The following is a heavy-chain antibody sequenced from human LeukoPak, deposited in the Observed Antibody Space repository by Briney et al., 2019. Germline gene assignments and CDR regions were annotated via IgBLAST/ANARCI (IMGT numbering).Heavy chain of an antibody. CDR1: GYTFTSYY. CDR2: INPSGGST. V-gene: IGHV1-46*03. J-gene: IGHJ3*02. Sequence: ASVKASCKASGYTFTSYYMHWVRQAPGQGLEWMGIINPSGGSTSYAQKFQGRVTMTRDMSTSTVYMELSSLRSEDTAVYYCATGTYDSSGYYQSAFDIWGQGTMVTVSS. D-gene: IGHD3-22*01. CDR3: ATGTYDSSGYYQSAFDI.